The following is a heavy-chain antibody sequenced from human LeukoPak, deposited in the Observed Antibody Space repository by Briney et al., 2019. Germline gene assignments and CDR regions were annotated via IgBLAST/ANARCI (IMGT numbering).Heavy chain of an antibody. V-gene: IGHV4-4*02. CDR1: GASISSTYW. CDR3: ATRATDGPL. J-gene: IGHJ4*02. Sequence: PSETLSLTCAVSGASISSTYWSTWVRQPPGKGLEWIGEIHDSGSTNYNPSLKCRVTISVDKSKKQFSLNLTSVTAADTAVYYCATRATDGPLWGQGTLVTVSS. D-gene: IGHD5-24*01. CDR2: IHDSGST.